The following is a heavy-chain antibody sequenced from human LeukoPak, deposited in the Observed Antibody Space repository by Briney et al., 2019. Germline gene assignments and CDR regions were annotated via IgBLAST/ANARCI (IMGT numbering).Heavy chain of an antibody. CDR1: GFTFSDLF. CDR2: TKDKGCSYTT. J-gene: IGHJ4*02. V-gene: IGHV3-72*01. Sequence: GGSLRLSCAVSGFTFSDLFMDWVRQAPGKGLEWVGRTKDKGCSYTTEYAASVKGRLTISRDDSKNLVYLQMNSLKTEDTAVYYCASIRGVFGYWGQGTLVTVSS. D-gene: IGHD3-10*01. CDR3: ASIRGVFGY.